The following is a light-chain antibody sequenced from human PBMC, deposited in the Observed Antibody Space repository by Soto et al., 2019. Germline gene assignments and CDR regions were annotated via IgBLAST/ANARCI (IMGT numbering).Light chain of an antibody. CDR2: QVC. CDR3: RSFTSRGPLI. J-gene: IGLJ2*01. V-gene: IGLV2-14*01. Sequence: QSVLTQPASGSGAPGQSITISCPGTMRDLGAYNLVSWYQQHPGKAHPLLFYQVCNRPSGIPLRFSAPESGNTASLPISGILAEDEAHYYCRSFTSRGPLIFGGGT. CDR1: MRDLGAYNL.